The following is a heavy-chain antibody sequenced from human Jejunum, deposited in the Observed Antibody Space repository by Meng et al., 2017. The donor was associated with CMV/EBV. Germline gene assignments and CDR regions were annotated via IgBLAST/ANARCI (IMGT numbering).Heavy chain of an antibody. CDR2: IKPDGSEI. J-gene: IGHJ3*02. CDR3: ASGNDFNI. V-gene: IGHV3-7*01. CDR1: GFTFSIHW. D-gene: IGHD1-1*01. Sequence: SCADSGFTFSIHWMSWVRQPPGKGPEWVASIKPDGSEIQYVGSLRGRFTVSRDNARKSLYLQMNSLTAEDTAVYYCASGNDFNIWGQETLVTVSS.